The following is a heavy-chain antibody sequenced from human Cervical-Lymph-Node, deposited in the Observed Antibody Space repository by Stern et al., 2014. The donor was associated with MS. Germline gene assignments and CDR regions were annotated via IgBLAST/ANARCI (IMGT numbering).Heavy chain of an antibody. CDR3: AREDYTQDFDY. Sequence: EVQLVESGGGLVKPGGSLRLSCAASGFTFKEYSMNWVRQAPGKGQERVSSSSSGSNSIRYADSVKGRFTISRDNVKSSLYLQMNSLRAEDTAVYYCAREDYTQDFDYWGRGTLVTVSS. D-gene: IGHD4-11*01. CDR1: GFTFKEYS. J-gene: IGHJ4*02. CDR2: SSSGSNSI. V-gene: IGHV3-21*01.